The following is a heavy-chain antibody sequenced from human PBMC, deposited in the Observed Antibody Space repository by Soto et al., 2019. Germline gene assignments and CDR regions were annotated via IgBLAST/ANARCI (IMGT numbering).Heavy chain of an antibody. CDR1: GFTFSSYW. CDR2: INSDGSST. Sequence: PGGSLRLSCAASGFTFSSYWMPWVRQAAGKGLVWVSRINSDGSSTSYADSVKGRFTISIDNAKNTLYLQMNSLRAEDTAVYYCAREIVGPFNYQYDRMAVWGPGTTVTLSS. CDR3: AREIVGPFNYQYDRMAV. J-gene: IGHJ6*02. V-gene: IGHV3-74*01. D-gene: IGHD2-15*01.